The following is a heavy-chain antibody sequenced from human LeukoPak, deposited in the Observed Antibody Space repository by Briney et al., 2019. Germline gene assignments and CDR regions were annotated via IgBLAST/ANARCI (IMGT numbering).Heavy chain of an antibody. CDR3: ARGKVEWELLPGFDY. Sequence: SETLSLTCTVSGGSISSGGYYWSWIRQPPGKGLEWIGYIYYSGSTNYNPSLKSRVTISVDTSKNQFSLKLSSVTAADTAVYYCARGKVEWELLPGFDYWGQGTLVTVSS. D-gene: IGHD1-26*01. CDR2: IYYSGST. J-gene: IGHJ4*02. CDR1: GGSISSGGYY. V-gene: IGHV4-61*08.